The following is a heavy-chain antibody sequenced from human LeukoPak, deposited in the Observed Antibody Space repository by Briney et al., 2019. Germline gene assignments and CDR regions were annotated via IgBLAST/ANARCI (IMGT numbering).Heavy chain of an antibody. V-gene: IGHV4-39*01. Sequence: SETLSLTCTVSGGSISSSSYYWGWIRQPPGKGLEWIGSIYYSGSTYYNPSLKSRVTISVDTSKNQFSLKLSSVTAADTAVYYCARHTRITPGGFEPWGQGTLVTVSS. CDR1: GGSISSSSYY. CDR3: ARHTRITPGGFEP. D-gene: IGHD3-10*01. CDR2: IYYSGST. J-gene: IGHJ5*02.